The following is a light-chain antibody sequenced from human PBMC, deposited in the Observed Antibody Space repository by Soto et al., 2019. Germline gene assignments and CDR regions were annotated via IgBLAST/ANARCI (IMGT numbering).Light chain of an antibody. CDR1: RSDIGAYNY. CDR3: TSYTTTNTLA. Sequence: QSALTQPASVSGSPGQSITISCTGTRSDIGAYNYVSWFQQNPGKAPKCMIYDVYSRPSGVSHRFSGSKSANTASLTISGLQAEDEAVYYCTSYTTTNTLALGGGTKVTV. V-gene: IGLV2-14*01. J-gene: IGLJ2*01. CDR2: DVY.